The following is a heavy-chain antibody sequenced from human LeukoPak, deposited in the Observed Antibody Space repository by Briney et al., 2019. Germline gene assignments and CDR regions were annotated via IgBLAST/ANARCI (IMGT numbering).Heavy chain of an antibody. V-gene: IGHV1-18*01. CDR2: ISAHNGNT. CDR1: GYTFTSYG. CDR3: ARGVCSSTSCPGVRRWFDP. Sequence: ASVKVSCKASGYTFTSYGISWVRQAPGQGLEWMGWISAHNGNTNYAQKLQGRVTMTTDTSTSTAYMELRSLRSDDTAVYYCARGVCSSTSCPGVRRWFDPWGQGTLVTVSS. D-gene: IGHD2-2*01. J-gene: IGHJ5*02.